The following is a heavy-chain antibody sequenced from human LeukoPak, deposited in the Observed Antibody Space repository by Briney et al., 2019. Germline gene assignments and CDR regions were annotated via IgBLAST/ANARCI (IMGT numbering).Heavy chain of an antibody. Sequence: SETLSLTCTVSGGSISTFSWTWIRQFPGKGLEWIGSIYSRSTNYNPSLKCRVAISVHTSKNQFSLRLNSVTTADTAVYYCARDTTVASGMQYWGQGTLVTVSS. CDR1: GGSISTFS. CDR2: IYSRST. CDR3: ARDTTVASGMQY. J-gene: IGHJ4*02. V-gene: IGHV4-59*01. D-gene: IGHD6-19*01.